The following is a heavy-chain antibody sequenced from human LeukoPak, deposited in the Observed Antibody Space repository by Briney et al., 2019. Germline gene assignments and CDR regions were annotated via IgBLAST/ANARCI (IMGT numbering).Heavy chain of an antibody. CDR2: IYYRGST. CDR1: VGSSSSYY. CDR3: ARAHPVRPRGVGWFDP. D-gene: IGHD3-10*01. Sequence: PSETLSLTCTVSVGSSSSYYWSWIRQPPGKGLEWIGYIYYRGSTNYNPSLKSRVTISVDTSKNQFSLKLSSVTAADTAVYYCARAHPVRPRGVGWFDPWGQGTLVTVSS. V-gene: IGHV4-59*01. J-gene: IGHJ5*02.